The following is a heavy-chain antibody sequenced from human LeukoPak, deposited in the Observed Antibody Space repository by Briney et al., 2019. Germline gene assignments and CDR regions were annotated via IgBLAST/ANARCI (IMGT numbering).Heavy chain of an antibody. D-gene: IGHD6-19*01. V-gene: IGHV3-66*01. CDR3: AKERNLEIAVAGTIFDY. CDR2: IYSGGDT. Sequence: GGSLRLSCAASGFTFSSYSMNWVRQAPGKGLEWVSVIYSGGDTYYADSVKGRFTISRDNSKNMIYLEMSSLKAEDTAVYYCAKERNLEIAVAGTIFDYWGQGTLVTVSS. CDR1: GFTFSSYS. J-gene: IGHJ4*02.